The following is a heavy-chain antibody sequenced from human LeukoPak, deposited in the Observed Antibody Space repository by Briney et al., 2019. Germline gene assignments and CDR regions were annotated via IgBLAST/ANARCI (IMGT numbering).Heavy chain of an antibody. J-gene: IGHJ4*02. D-gene: IGHD3-3*01. CDR3: ATSYYDLYYFDY. Sequence: GGSLRLSRAASGFTFSSYGMHWVRQAPGKGLEWVAFIRYDGSNKYYADSVKGRFTISRDNSKNTLYLQMNSLRAEDTAVYYCATSYYDLYYFDYWGQGTLVTVSS. CDR1: GFTFSSYG. CDR2: IRYDGSNK. V-gene: IGHV3-30*02.